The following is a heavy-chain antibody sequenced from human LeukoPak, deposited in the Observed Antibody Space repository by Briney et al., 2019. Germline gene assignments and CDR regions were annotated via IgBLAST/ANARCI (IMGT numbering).Heavy chain of an antibody. D-gene: IGHD6-19*01. J-gene: IGHJ5*02. Sequence: GGSLRLSCSASGFPFSSHAMHWVRQAPGKGLEYVSAISDSGGSTYYADSVKGRFTISRDNSKNTLYLQMNSLRAEDTAVYYCVRVAVAGNLNNWFDPWGQGTLVTVSS. CDR1: GFPFSSHA. CDR3: VRVAVAGNLNNWFDP. V-gene: IGHV3-64*04. CDR2: ISDSGGST.